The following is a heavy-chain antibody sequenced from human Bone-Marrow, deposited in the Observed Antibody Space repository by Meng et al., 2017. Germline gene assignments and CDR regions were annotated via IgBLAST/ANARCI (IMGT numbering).Heavy chain of an antibody. CDR1: GGTFSSYA. D-gene: IGHD3-22*01. V-gene: IGHV1-2*06. Sequence: ASVKVSCKASGGTFSSYAISWVRQAPGQGLEWMGRINPNSGGTNYAQKFQGRVTMTRDTSISTAYMELSRLRSDDTAVYYCARGYYYDSSGYYFWGQGTLVTVSS. CDR3: ARGYYYDSSGYYF. CDR2: INPNSGGT. J-gene: IGHJ4*02.